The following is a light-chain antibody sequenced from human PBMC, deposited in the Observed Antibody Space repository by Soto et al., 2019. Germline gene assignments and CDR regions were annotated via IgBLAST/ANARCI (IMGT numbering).Light chain of an antibody. J-gene: IGKJ1*01. CDR3: QQFGSWT. V-gene: IGKV3-20*01. CDR2: GTS. Sequence: EIVLTQSPGTLSVSPGERATLSCRASQTISSNNLAWYQQKPGQAPSLLIHGTSSRATGIPDRFSGSGSGTDFTLTISRLEPEDSAMYYCQQFGSWTFGQGTKVEI. CDR1: QTISSNN.